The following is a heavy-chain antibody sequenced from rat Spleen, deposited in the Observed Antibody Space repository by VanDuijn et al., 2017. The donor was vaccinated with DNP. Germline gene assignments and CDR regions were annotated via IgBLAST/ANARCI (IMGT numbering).Heavy chain of an antibody. Sequence: EVQLVESGGGLVQPGRSLKLSCAASGFTFSNYDMAWVRQAPTKGLEWVASISTSGGSTYYRDSVKGRFTVSRDNAKSTLYLQMDSLRSEDTATYYCARYFDFWGPGTMVTVSS. CDR1: GFTFSNYD. J-gene: IGHJ1*01. V-gene: IGHV5-25*01. CDR3: ARYFDF. CDR2: ISTSGGST.